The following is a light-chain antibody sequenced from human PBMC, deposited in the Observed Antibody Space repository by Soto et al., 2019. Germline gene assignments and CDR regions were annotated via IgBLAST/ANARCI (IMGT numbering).Light chain of an antibody. V-gene: IGKV3-20*01. CDR1: QSVSSSY. CDR3: QQDGSSPRT. Sequence: EIALTQSPGALSLSPGERATLSCGASQSVSSSYLAWYQQKPGQAPRLLIYGASTRATGIPDRFSGSGSGTDFTLSISRLEPEDFAVYYCQQDGSSPRTFGQGTKVEIK. J-gene: IGKJ1*01. CDR2: GAS.